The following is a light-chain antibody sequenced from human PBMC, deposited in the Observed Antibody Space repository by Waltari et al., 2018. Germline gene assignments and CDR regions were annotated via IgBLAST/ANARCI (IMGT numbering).Light chain of an antibody. CDR3: QQSYSTLFT. CDR2: AAS. J-gene: IGKJ3*01. V-gene: IGKV1-39*01. CDR1: QSISSY. Sequence: DIQMTQSPSSLSASVGDRVTITCRASQSISSYLNWYQQKPGKAPKLHIYAASSLQSGVPSRFSGSGSGTDFTLTISSLQPEDFATYYCQQSYSTLFTFGPGTKVDIK.